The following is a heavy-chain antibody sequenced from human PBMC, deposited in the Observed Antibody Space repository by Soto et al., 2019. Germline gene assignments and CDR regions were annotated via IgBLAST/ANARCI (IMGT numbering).Heavy chain of an antibody. J-gene: IGHJ6*01. CDR1: GYTFTSYD. D-gene: IGHD1-1*01. CDR3: PRSPTPIAGHNGLAG. Sequence: ASGEVSFKASGYTFTSYDINSVRQATGQGLEWMGWMSPNSGNTGYAQKLQGRVTMTRNTSISTAYMELSSPRSEGTAAYDSPRSPTPIAGHNGLAGCRQGTT. CDR2: MSPNSGNT. V-gene: IGHV1-8*01.